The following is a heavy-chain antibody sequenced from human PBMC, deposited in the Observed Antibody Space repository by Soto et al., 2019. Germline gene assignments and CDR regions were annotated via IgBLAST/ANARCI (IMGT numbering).Heavy chain of an antibody. V-gene: IGHV4-31*03. CDR2: IYYSGST. CDR3: ARTDVVVVQLKQRGYAFDI. J-gene: IGHJ3*02. D-gene: IGHD2-15*01. CDR1: GGSISSGGYY. Sequence: PSETLSLTCTVSGGSISSGGYYWSWIRQHPGKGLEWIGYIYYSGSTNYNPSLKSRVTISVDTSKNQFSLKLSSVTAADTAVYYCARTDVVVVQLKQRGYAFDIWGQGTMVTV.